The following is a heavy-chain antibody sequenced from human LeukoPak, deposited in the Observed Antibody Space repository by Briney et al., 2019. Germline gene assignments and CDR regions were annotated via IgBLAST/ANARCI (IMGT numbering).Heavy chain of an antibody. D-gene: IGHD3/OR15-3a*01. J-gene: IGHJ5*02. CDR2: ISSSSSYI. CDR1: GFTFSSYS. CDR3: ARDRGLVGFDP. V-gene: IGHV3-21*01. Sequence: GGSLRLSCAASGFTFSSYSMNWVRQAPGKGLEWVSSISSSSSYIYYADSVKGRFTISRDTAKNSLYLQMNSLRAEDTAVYYCARDRGLVGFDPWGQGTLVTVSS.